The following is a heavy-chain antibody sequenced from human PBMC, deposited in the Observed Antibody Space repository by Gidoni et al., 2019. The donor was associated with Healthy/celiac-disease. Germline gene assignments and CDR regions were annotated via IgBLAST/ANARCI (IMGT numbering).Heavy chain of an antibody. J-gene: IGHJ4*02. Sequence: QVQLVESGGGVVQPGRSLRLSCAASGFTLRSYGMHWVRQAPGKGLEWVAVISYDGSNKYYADSVKGRFTISRDNSKNTLYLQMNSLRAEDTAVYYCAKDRRASSGSYFDYWGQGTLVTVSS. CDR1: GFTLRSYG. D-gene: IGHD6-6*01. CDR2: ISYDGSNK. V-gene: IGHV3-30*18. CDR3: AKDRRASSGSYFDY.